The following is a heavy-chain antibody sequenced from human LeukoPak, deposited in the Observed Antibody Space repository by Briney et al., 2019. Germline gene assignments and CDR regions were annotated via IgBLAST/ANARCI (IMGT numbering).Heavy chain of an antibody. J-gene: IGHJ5*02. CDR1: GFTFSSYV. D-gene: IGHD6-19*01. CDR2: IWYDGSNK. CDR3: AKGGSGLYRTYNWFDP. V-gene: IGHV3-33*06. Sequence: GGSLRLSCAASGFTFSSYVMHWIRQAPGKGLEWVAAIWYDGSNKFYTDSVKGRFTISRDNSKNTLYLQMDSLRAEDTAVYYCAKGGSGLYRTYNWFDPWGQGTLVTVSS.